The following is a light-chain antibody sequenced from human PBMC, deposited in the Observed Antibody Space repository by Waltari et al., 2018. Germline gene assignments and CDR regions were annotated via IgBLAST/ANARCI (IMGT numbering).Light chain of an antibody. CDR3: QVWDDVTNSGV. J-gene: IGLJ2*01. CDR2: YDN. V-gene: IGLV3-21*04. CDR1: ELERKS. Sequence: SYVLTQPPSVSVDPGKTARLTCGGDELERKSVNWYQQKPGKAPGLVMFYDNDRPSEIPARFSGSNSGNTATLTITWVEAGDEADYHCQVWDDVTNSGVFGGGTKLTVL.